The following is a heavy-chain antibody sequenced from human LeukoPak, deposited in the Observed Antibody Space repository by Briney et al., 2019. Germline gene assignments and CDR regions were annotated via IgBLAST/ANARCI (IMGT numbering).Heavy chain of an antibody. D-gene: IGHD4-23*01. Sequence: ASVKVSCKACGYIFTGYTIHWVRQAPGKRLEWVGWINGGSDNTKNSQKFQGRVTITRDTSASTAYMELRSLRPEDTAVYYCARVVKARIPAFDYWGQGTLVNVSS. V-gene: IGHV1-3*01. CDR1: GYIFTGYT. CDR3: ARVVKARIPAFDY. J-gene: IGHJ4*02. CDR2: INGGSDNT.